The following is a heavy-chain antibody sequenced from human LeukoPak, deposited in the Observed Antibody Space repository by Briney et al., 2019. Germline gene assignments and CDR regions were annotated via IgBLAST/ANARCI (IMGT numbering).Heavy chain of an antibody. V-gene: IGHV1-18*01. J-gene: IGHJ4*02. CDR1: GYTFTSHG. CDR3: ATGEYNYFDY. Sequence: ASVKDSCKASGYTFTSHGITWVRQAPGQGLEWVGWINAYNGHTNYVQNLQGRATMTTDTSTSTAYMELRSLRSDDTAVYYCATGEYNYFDYWCQGTLVTVSS. CDR2: INAYNGHT. D-gene: IGHD2/OR15-2a*01.